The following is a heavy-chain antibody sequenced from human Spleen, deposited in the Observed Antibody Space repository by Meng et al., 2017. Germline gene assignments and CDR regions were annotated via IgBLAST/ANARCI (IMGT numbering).Heavy chain of an antibody. CDR1: GGSFSGYY. J-gene: IGHJ4*02. CDR2: INHSGST. Sequence: QWQLQQWGAGPLKPSETLSLTCAVYGGSFSGYYWSWIRQPPGKGLEWIGEINHSGSTNYNPSLKSRVTISVDTSKNQFSLKLSSVTAADTAVYYCARGPTTMAHDFDYWGQGTLVTVSS. D-gene: IGHD4-11*01. CDR3: ARGPTTMAHDFDY. V-gene: IGHV4-34*01.